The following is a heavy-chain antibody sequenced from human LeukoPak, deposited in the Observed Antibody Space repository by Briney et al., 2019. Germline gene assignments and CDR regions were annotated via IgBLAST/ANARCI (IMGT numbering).Heavy chain of an antibody. V-gene: IGHV1-46*01. J-gene: IGHJ6*02. CDR3: ARDPYDSSGSYLERYGIDV. CDR2: INPSGGST. Sequence: GASVKVSCKASGYTFTSYFMHWVRQAPGQGLEWMGIINPSGGSTSYAQKFQGRVTMTRDTSTSTVYMELSSLRSEDTAVYYCARDPYDSSGSYLERYGIDVWGQGTTVTVSS. CDR1: GYTFTSYF. D-gene: IGHD3-22*01.